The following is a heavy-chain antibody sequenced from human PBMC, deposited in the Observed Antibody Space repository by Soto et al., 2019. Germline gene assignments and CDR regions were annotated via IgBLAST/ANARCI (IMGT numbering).Heavy chain of an antibody. CDR2: ISDYNGNT. J-gene: IGHJ6*02. V-gene: IGHV1-18*01. CDR1: GYSFTTYG. Sequence: QVQLVQSRGEVKKPGASVKVSCKTSGYSFTTYGISWVRQAPGQGLEWMGWISDYNGNTNYAQNLQGRVTMTTDTSTSTAYMELRSLRSDDTAVYYCAREGPAPYYYYGMDFWGQGSTVTVSS. CDR3: AREGPAPYYYYGMDF.